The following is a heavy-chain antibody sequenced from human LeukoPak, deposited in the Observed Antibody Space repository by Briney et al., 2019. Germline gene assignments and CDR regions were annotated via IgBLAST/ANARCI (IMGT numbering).Heavy chain of an antibody. Sequence: SETLSLTCTVSGGSISSSPYYWGWIRQPPGKGLEWIGSIYYSGTTHYSPSLESRVTISVDTSKNQFSLKLASVTAADTAVYYCARRGITMVRGATRKSPTTDAFDFWGQGTMVTVSS. CDR3: ARRGITMVRGATRKSPTTDAFDF. CDR2: IYYSGTT. V-gene: IGHV4-39*07. CDR1: GGSISSSPYY. D-gene: IGHD3-10*01. J-gene: IGHJ3*01.